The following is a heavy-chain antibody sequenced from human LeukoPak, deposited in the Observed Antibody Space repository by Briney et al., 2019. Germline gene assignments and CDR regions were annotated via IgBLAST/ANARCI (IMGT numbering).Heavy chain of an antibody. Sequence: GSSVKVSCKASRGTSNSHAISWVRQAPGQGLEGMGRIIPNLGTTNRAQNFQDRVTLTADKSTNTAYMELTSLTSDDTAVYYCATTNDGGGYQWGDFFDFWGQGTLVTVSS. V-gene: IGHV1-69*04. D-gene: IGHD3-22*01. CDR1: RGTSNSHA. CDR3: ATTNDGGGYQWGDFFDF. J-gene: IGHJ4*02. CDR2: IIPNLGTT.